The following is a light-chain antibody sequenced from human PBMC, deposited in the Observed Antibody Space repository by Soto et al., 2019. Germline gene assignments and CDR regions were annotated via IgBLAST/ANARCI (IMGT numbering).Light chain of an antibody. CDR3: QQYNNWPYT. CDR1: QSVRSS. J-gene: IGKJ2*01. V-gene: IGKV3-15*01. CDR2: GAS. Sequence: EIVMTQSPATLSVSPGERATLSCRASQSVRSSLAWYQQKPGQAPRLLIYGASTRATGIPARLSGSGSVTKFTLTISSLQSEDFAVYYCQQYNNWPYTFGQGTKLESK.